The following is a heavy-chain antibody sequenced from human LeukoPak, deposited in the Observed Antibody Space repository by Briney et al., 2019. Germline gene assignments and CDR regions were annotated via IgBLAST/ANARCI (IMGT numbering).Heavy chain of an antibody. CDR1: GGSISSYY. Sequence: SETLSLACTVSGGSISSYYWSWIRQPPGKGLEWIGYIHYSGSINYNPSLKSRVTISLDTSKNQFSLKLSSVTAADTAVYYCARHADYSFDVWGQGTTVTVSS. V-gene: IGHV4-59*08. J-gene: IGHJ6*02. CDR2: IHYSGSI. CDR3: ARHADYSFDV.